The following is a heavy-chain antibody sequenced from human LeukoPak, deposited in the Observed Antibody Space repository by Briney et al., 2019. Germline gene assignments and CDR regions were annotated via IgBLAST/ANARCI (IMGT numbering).Heavy chain of an antibody. V-gene: IGHV4-34*01. J-gene: IGHJ3*02. CDR2: INHSGST. CDR3: ARPDSSGWFNAFDI. D-gene: IGHD6-19*01. CDR1: GGSFSGYY. Sequence: SETLSLTCAVYGGSFSGYYWSWIRQPPGKGLEWIGEINHSGSTNYNPSLKSRVTISVDTSKNQFSLKLSSVTAADKAVYYCARPDSSGWFNAFDIWGQGTMVTVSS.